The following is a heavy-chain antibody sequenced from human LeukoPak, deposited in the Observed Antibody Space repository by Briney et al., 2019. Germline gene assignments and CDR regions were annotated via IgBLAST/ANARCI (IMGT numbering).Heavy chain of an antibody. CDR2: VRGKANSYAT. CDR1: GFTFSDSP. D-gene: IGHD3-9*01. Sequence: GGSLRLSCAASGFTFSDSPMHWVRQASGKGLEWVGRVRGKANSYATGYAASVKGRFTISRDDSKNTAYLQMNSLIIEDTAVYYCTRQCPQTGTFDYWGQGALVSVSS. V-gene: IGHV3-73*01. CDR3: TRQCPQTGTFDY. J-gene: IGHJ4*02.